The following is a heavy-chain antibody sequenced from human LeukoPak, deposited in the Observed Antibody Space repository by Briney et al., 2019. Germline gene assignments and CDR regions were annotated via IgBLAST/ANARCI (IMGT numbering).Heavy chain of an antibody. CDR3: ARDSGLQLSDY. J-gene: IGHJ4*02. D-gene: IGHD5-18*01. CDR1: GFTVSSNY. Sequence: GGSPRLSCAASGFTVSSNYMSWVRQAPGKGLEWVSVIYSGGSTYYADSVKGRFTISRDNSKNTLYLQMNSLRAEDTAVYYCARDSGLQLSDYWGQGTLVTVSS. CDR2: IYSGGST. V-gene: IGHV3-66*01.